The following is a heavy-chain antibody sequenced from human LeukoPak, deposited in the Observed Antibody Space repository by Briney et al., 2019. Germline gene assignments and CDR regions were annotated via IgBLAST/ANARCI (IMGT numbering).Heavy chain of an antibody. CDR2: ISDSGDSS. D-gene: IGHD2-21*02. CDR3: ARVLWLLGAFDI. CDR1: GFTFTSYA. V-gene: IGHV3-23*01. J-gene: IGHJ3*02. Sequence: PGGSLRLSCAASGFTFTSYAMSWVRQAPGKGLEWVSTISDSGDSSYFADSVKGRFTISRDNSKNTLYLQMNSLRAEDTAVYYCARVLWLLGAFDIWGQGTMVTVSS.